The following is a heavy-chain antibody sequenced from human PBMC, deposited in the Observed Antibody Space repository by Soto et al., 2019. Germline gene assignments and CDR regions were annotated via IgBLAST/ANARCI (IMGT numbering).Heavy chain of an antibody. Sequence: QVQLQQWGAGLLKPSETLSLTCAVYGGSFSGYYWSWIRQPPGKGLEWIGEINHSGSTNYNPSLKSRVTISVDTSKNQSSLKLSSVTAADTAVYYCARGRGVVVPAATYNWFDPWGQGTLVTVSS. D-gene: IGHD2-2*01. CDR2: INHSGST. CDR1: GGSFSGYY. V-gene: IGHV4-34*01. J-gene: IGHJ5*02. CDR3: ARGRGVVVPAATYNWFDP.